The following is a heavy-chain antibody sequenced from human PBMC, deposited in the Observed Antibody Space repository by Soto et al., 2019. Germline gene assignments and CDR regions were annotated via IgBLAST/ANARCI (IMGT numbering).Heavy chain of an antibody. V-gene: IGHV1-24*01. D-gene: IGHD2-2*01. CDR1: GYTLTELS. CDR3: ATATFSCSSTSCRYSWWSGTVTALYFDP. J-gene: IGHJ5*02. Sequence: ASVKVSCKVSGYTLTELSMHWARQAPGKGLEWMGGFDPEDGETIYAQKFQGRVTMTEDTSTDTAYMELSSLRSEDTAVYYCATATFSCSSTSCRYSWWSGTVTALYFDPWGQGTLVTVSS. CDR2: FDPEDGET.